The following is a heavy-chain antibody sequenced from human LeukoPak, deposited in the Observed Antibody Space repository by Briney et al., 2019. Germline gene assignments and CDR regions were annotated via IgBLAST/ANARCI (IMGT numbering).Heavy chain of an antibody. D-gene: IGHD2-15*01. CDR2: IQFDESQK. V-gene: IGHV3-30*02. Sequence: GGSLRLSCAASGINFRGSGMHWVRQAPGKGLEWVTFIQFDESQKYYADSVKGRFTVSRDNSKNTLYLQMNSLRAEDTAVYYCASTQRGDYFDYWGQGTLVTVSS. J-gene: IGHJ4*02. CDR1: GINFRGSG. CDR3: ASTQRGDYFDY.